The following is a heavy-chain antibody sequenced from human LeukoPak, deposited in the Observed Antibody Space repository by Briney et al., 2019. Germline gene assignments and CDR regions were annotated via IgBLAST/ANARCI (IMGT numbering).Heavy chain of an antibody. CDR2: HFASNK. Sequence: GGSLRLSCVTSGFIFSSYGIHWVRQAPGKGLEWVAWHFASNKYYAESVRGRFTMSRDNSKSTLYLQMDSLRVEDTAVYYCARDLCSTTSCFDYWGQGVLVTVSS. CDR1: GFIFSSYG. CDR3: ARDLCSTTSCFDY. J-gene: IGHJ4*02. V-gene: IGHV3-33*01. D-gene: IGHD2-2*01.